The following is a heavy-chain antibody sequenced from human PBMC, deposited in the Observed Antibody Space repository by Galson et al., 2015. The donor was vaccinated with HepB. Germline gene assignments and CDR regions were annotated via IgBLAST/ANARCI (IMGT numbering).Heavy chain of an antibody. CDR3: AKSWVTGTNDAFDI. V-gene: IGHV3-30*18. D-gene: IGHD1-7*01. J-gene: IGHJ3*02. CDR2: ISYDGSNK. Sequence: SLRLSCAASGFTFSSYGMHWVRQAPGKGLEWVAVISYDGSNKYYADSVKGRFTISRDNSKNTLYLQMNSLRAEDTAVYYCAKSWVTGTNDAFDIWGQGTMVTVSS. CDR1: GFTFSSYG.